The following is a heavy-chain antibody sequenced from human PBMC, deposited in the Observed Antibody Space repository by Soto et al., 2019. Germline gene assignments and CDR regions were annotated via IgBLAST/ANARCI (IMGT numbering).Heavy chain of an antibody. D-gene: IGHD3-16*02. CDR2: INPNSGDT. CDR3: ARDVGRLRLGELSLSDDAFDI. Sequence: ASVKVSCKASGYTFTGYYVHWVRQVPGQGLEWMGWINPNSGDTYLAQRFQGRVTMNRDTSIGTAYMELSGLRSEDTAVYYCARDVGRLRLGELSLSDDAFDIWGQGTMVTVSS. J-gene: IGHJ3*02. CDR1: GYTFTGYY. V-gene: IGHV1-2*02.